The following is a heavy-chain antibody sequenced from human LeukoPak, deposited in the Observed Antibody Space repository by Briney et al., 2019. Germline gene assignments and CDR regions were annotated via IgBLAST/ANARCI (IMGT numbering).Heavy chain of an antibody. CDR3: GKEMASIRAFDF. J-gene: IGHJ3*01. D-gene: IGHD5-24*01. CDR2: ISGSGSST. Sequence: PGGSLRLSCAASGFTFSTYAMSWVRQAPGKGLEWVSVISGSGSSTYYADSVKGRFTISRDNSKTTLYLQMNSRRAEATAVYYCGKEMASIRAFDFWGQGKMGTVSS. V-gene: IGHV3-23*01. CDR1: GFTFSTYA.